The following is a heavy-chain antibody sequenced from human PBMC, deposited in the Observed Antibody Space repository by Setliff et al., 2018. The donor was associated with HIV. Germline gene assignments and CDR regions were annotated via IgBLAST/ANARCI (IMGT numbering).Heavy chain of an antibody. CDR2: MNQSGTT. V-gene: IGHV4-34*01. Sequence: PSETLSLTCSVYGTSFSDHYWSWVRQTPGKGLEWIGEMNQSGTTNYNPSLKSRVTMSLDTSRDQFSLNLRSVTAADTAVYFCARLIHTGLLYFDFWGLGTLVTVSS. J-gene: IGHJ4*02. D-gene: IGHD2-8*02. CDR3: ARLIHTGLLYFDF. CDR1: GTSFSDHY.